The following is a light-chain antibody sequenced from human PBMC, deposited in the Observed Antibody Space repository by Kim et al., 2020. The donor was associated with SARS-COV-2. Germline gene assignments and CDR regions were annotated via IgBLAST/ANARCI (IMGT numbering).Light chain of an antibody. CDR3: QQYGPSAPVT. Sequence: EMVLTQSPGTLSLSPGERATLSCRATQSISSYYLAWYQQKPGQAPRLLIHGASSRATGIPIRFSGSGSGTDFTLTISKLEPEDFGVYYCQQYGPSAPVTFGQGTRLEIK. CDR1: QSISSYY. CDR2: GAS. V-gene: IGKV3-20*01. J-gene: IGKJ5*01.